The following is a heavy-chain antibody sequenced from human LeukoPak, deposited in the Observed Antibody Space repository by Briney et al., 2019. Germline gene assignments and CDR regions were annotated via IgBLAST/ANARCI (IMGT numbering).Heavy chain of an antibody. J-gene: IGHJ6*02. Sequence: PSETLSLICAVYGGSFSGYYWSWIRQPPGKGLEWIGEINHSGSTNYNPSLKSRVTISVDTSKNQFSLKLSSVTAADTAVYYCASRDYYDSSGYRNYYYGMDVWGQGTTVTVSS. V-gene: IGHV4-34*01. CDR3: ASRDYYDSSGYRNYYYGMDV. CDR2: INHSGST. CDR1: GGSFSGYY. D-gene: IGHD3-22*01.